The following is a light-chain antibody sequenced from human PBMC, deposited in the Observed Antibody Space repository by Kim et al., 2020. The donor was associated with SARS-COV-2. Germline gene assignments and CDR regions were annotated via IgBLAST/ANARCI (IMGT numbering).Light chain of an antibody. CDR3: QQRGNWPPALT. CDR1: RNIDIS. V-gene: IGKV3-11*01. CDR2: DAA. Sequence: PGESATLSCRASRNIDISLAWYQQTPGRAPRLLIYDAAIRAAGIPDRFSGSGSGTDFTLTIGSLAPEDFAVYYCQQRGNWPPALTFGGGTKVDIK. J-gene: IGKJ4*01.